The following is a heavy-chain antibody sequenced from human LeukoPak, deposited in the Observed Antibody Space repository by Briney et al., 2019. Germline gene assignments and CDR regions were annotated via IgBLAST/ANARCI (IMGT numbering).Heavy chain of an antibody. J-gene: IGHJ4*02. CDR1: GFTFSSYA. CDR3: ARDDGYYYDSSGYPY. D-gene: IGHD3-22*01. V-gene: IGHV3-23*01. Sequence: PGGSLRLSCAASGFTFSSYAISWVRQAPGKGLEWVSAISGSGGSAYYADSVKGRFTISRDNSKNTLYLQMNSLRAEDTAVYYCARDDGYYYDSSGYPYWGQGTLVTVSS. CDR2: ISGSGGSA.